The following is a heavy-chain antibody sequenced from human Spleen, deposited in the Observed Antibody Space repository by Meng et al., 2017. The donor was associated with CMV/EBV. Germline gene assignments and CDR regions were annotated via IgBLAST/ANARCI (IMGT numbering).Heavy chain of an antibody. CDR3: AREGRSHQVGVSVY. Sequence: QVHRQEPRPGRVKPSPTPSLPCPFSGGSISSGDYYWSWIRQPPGKGLEWIGYIYNSGSTYYNPSLKSRVTISVDTSKNQFSLKLRFVTAADTAVYYCAREGRSHQVGVSVYWGQGNLVTVSS. V-gene: IGHV4-30-4*01. CDR2: IYNSGST. CDR1: GGSISSGDYY. J-gene: IGHJ4*02. D-gene: IGHD2-21*01.